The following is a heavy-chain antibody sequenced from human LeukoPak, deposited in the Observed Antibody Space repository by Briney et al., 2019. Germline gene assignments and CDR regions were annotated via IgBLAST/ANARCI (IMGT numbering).Heavy chain of an antibody. V-gene: IGHV4-59*08. CDR3: ARLGKRSYGYYFDY. D-gene: IGHD5-18*01. J-gene: IGHJ4*02. Sequence: SETLSLTCTVSGGSISSYYWSWIRQPPGKGLEWIGYIYYSGSTNYNPSLKSRVTISVDTSKNQFSLKLSSVTAADTAVYYCARLGKRSYGYYFDYWGQGTLVTVSS. CDR2: IYYSGST. CDR1: GGSISSYY.